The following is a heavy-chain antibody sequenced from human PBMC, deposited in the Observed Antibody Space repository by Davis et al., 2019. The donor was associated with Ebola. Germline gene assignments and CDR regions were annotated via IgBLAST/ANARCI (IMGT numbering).Heavy chain of an antibody. CDR3: AKDFIRVGWLAAPGVTKFDY. V-gene: IGHV3-23*01. Sequence: GESLKISCAASGFTFSSYGMHWVRQAPGKGLEWVSTLGTSADTYYADSVKGRFTISRDNSKNTLYLQMNSLKAEDTAVYYCAKDFIRVGWLAAPGVTKFDYWGQGTLVTVSS. CDR1: GFTFSSYG. J-gene: IGHJ4*02. CDR2: LGTSADT. D-gene: IGHD6-19*01.